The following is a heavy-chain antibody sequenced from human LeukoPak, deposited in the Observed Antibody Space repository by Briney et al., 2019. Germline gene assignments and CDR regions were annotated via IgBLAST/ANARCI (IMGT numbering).Heavy chain of an antibody. CDR2: IYYSGST. D-gene: IGHD3-10*01. V-gene: IGHV4-59*12. CDR3: ARDGDGPDDAFDI. CDR1: GGSISSYY. J-gene: IGHJ3*02. Sequence: SETLSLTCTVSGGSISSYYWSWIRQPPGKGLEWIGYIYYSGSTNYNPSLKSRVTISVDTSKNQFSLKLSSVTAADTAVYYCARDGDGPDDAFDIWGQGTMVTVSS.